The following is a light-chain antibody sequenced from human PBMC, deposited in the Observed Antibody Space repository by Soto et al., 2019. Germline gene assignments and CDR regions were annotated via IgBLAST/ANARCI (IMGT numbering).Light chain of an antibody. Sequence: DIQMTQSPSSLSASVGDRVTITCRASQTITNYFNWYQQKPGKAPKLLIYAASTLLSGVPSRFTGGGSGTDFTLTIDSLQPEDFATYFCQQSYSSPWTFGQGTKVEI. CDR1: QTITNY. J-gene: IGKJ1*01. CDR3: QQSYSSPWT. V-gene: IGKV1-39*01. CDR2: AAS.